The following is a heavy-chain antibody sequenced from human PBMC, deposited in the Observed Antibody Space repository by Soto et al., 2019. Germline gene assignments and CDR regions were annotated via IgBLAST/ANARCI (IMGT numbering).Heavy chain of an antibody. D-gene: IGHD5-18*01. Sequence: GGSLRLSCAASGFTFSSYAMHWVRQAPGKRLEWVAVISYDGSNKYYADSVKGRFTISRDNSKNTLYLQMNSLRAEDTAVYYCARGGYRQLWFQPGYFDDRGQGTLVTV. CDR1: GFTFSSYA. CDR2: ISYDGSNK. V-gene: IGHV3-30-3*01. CDR3: ARGGYRQLWFQPGYFDD. J-gene: IGHJ4*02.